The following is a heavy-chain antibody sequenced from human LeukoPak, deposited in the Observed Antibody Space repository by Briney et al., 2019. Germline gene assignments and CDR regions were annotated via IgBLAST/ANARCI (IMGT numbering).Heavy chain of an antibody. V-gene: IGHV3-66*02. CDR3: ARQRDRYYSDY. J-gene: IGHJ4*02. D-gene: IGHD1-14*01. CDR1: GFTVNSNY. CDR2: FYSGGST. Sequence: PGGSLRLSCAASGFTVNSNYMSWVRQAPGKGLEWVSVFYSGGSTYYADSVKGRFTISRDNSKNTLYLQMNSLRAEDTAVYYCARQRDRYYSDYWGQGTLVTVSS.